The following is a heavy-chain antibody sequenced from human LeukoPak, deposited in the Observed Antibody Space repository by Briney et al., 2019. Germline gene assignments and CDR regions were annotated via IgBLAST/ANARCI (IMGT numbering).Heavy chain of an antibody. CDR1: GGSISSGGYY. Sequence: PSETLSLTCTVSGGSISSGGYYWSWIRQPPGKGLEWIGYIYHSGSTYYNPSLKSRVTISIDTSKNQFSLKLGSVTAADTAVYYCARDVLYYYDSDDAKGTFDIWGQGIMVTVSS. D-gene: IGHD3-22*01. CDR3: ARDVLYYYDSDDAKGTFDI. CDR2: IYHSGST. V-gene: IGHV4-30-2*01. J-gene: IGHJ3*02.